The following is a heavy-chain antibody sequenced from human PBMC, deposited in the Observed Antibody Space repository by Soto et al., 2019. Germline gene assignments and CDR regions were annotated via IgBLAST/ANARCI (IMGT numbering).Heavy chain of an antibody. CDR2: INPNSGGT. Sequence: ASVKVSCKASGYTFTGYYMHWVRQAPGQGLEWMGWINPNSGGTNYAQKFQGWVTMTRDTSISTAYMELSRLRSDDTAVYYCARTVTTGHGMEVWGEGTTVTVCS. D-gene: IGHD4-17*01. CDR1: GYTFTGYY. V-gene: IGHV1-2*04. J-gene: IGHJ6*04. CDR3: ARTVTTGHGMEV.